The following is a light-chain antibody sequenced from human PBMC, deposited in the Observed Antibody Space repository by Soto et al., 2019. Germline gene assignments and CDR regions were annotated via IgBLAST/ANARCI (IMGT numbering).Light chain of an antibody. V-gene: IGLV2-11*01. CDR3: CSYAGSYTYV. CDR1: GSDVGGYNY. CDR2: DVT. J-gene: IGLJ1*01. Sequence: QSALTQPRSVSGSPGQSVTISWTGTGSDVGGYNYVSWYQQYPDKAPKVMIYDVTKRPAGVPDRFSGSKSGNTASLTISGLQADDEAYYYCCSYAGSYTYVFGTGTKVTVL.